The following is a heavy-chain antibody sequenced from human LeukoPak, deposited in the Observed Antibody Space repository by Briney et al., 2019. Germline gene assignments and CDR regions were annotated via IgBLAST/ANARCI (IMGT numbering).Heavy chain of an antibody. CDR3: ARVDSGGYHTDY. D-gene: IGHD3-22*01. V-gene: IGHV4-39*07. CDR1: GGSIRSSSYY. CDR2: IYYSGST. J-gene: IGHJ4*02. Sequence: KPSETLSLTCTVSGGSIRSSSYYWGWIRQPPGKGLEWIGSIYYSGSTYYNPSLKSRVTISVDTSNNQFSLKLRSVTAADTAAYYCARVDSGGYHTDYWGQGTLVTVSS.